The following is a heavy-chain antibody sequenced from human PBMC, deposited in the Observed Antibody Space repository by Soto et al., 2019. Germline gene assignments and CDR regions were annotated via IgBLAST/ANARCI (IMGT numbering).Heavy chain of an antibody. CDR1: GFPFSTYG. D-gene: IGHD1-26*01. J-gene: IGHJ4*02. CDR3: ARASGPFDY. V-gene: IGHV3-33*01. Sequence: QVQLVESGGGAVQPGRSLRLSCAASGFPFSTYGMHWVRQAPGKGLEWVAVIWFDGSIQYYGDSVKGRFTISRDNSKNTLHLQMNSLRAEDTAVYYCARASGPFDYWGQGTLVTVSS. CDR2: IWFDGSIQ.